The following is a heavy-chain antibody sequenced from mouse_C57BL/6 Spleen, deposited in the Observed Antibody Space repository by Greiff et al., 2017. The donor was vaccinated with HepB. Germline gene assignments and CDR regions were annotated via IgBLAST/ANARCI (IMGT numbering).Heavy chain of an antibody. CDR3: AAGTLLLRAMDY. Sequence: QVQLKQSGAELARPGASVKLSCKASGYTFTSYGISWVKQRTGQGLEWIGEIYPRSGNTYYNEKFKGKATLTADKSSSTAYMELRSLTSEDSAVYFCAAGTLLLRAMDYWGQGTSVTVSS. CDR2: IYPRSGNT. V-gene: IGHV1-81*01. D-gene: IGHD2-10*01. J-gene: IGHJ4*01. CDR1: GYTFTSYG.